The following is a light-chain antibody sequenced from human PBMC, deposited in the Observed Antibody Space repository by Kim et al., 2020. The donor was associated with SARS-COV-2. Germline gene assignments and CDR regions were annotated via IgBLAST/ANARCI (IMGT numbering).Light chain of an antibody. Sequence: SASVGDRVTITCRASQSISYWLAWYQQQPGKAPKLLIYDASSLERGVPSRFSGSGSGTEFTLTISSLQPDDFATYYCQQYDTNLYTFGQGTKLEI. J-gene: IGKJ2*01. V-gene: IGKV1-5*01. CDR1: QSISYW. CDR2: DAS. CDR3: QQYDTNLYT.